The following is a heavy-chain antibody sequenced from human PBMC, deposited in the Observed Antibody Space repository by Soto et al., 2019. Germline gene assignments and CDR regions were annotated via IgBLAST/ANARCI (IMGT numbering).Heavy chain of an antibody. D-gene: IGHD3-16*02. CDR3: ARGGKYDYIWGSYPLTHDAFDI. V-gene: IGHV1-8*01. CDR2: MNPNSGNT. Sequence: ASVKVSCKASGYTFTSYDINWVRQATGQGLEWMGWMNPNSGNTGYAQKFQGRVTMTRNTSISTAYMELSSLESGDTAVYYCARGGKYDYIWGSYPLTHDAFDIWGQGTMVTVSS. J-gene: IGHJ3*02. CDR1: GYTFTSYD.